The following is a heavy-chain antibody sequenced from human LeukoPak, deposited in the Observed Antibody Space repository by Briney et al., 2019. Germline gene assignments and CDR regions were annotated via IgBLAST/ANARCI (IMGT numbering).Heavy chain of an antibody. Sequence: SETLSLTCTVSGGSISSGSYYWSWIRQPAGKGLEWIGRIYTSGSTNYNPSLKSRVTISVDTSKNQFSLKLSSVTAADTAVYYCARDLHYYDSCGSLGAFDIWGQATMVTVSS. V-gene: IGHV4-61*02. J-gene: IGHJ3*02. D-gene: IGHD3-22*01. CDR3: ARDLHYYDSCGSLGAFDI. CDR1: GGSISSGSYY. CDR2: IYTSGST.